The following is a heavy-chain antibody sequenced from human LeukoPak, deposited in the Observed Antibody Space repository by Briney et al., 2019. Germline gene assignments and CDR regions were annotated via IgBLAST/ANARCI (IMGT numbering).Heavy chain of an antibody. Sequence: GESLKISCKGSGYSFTSYWIGWVRQIPGKGLEWMGIIYPGDSDTRYSPSFQGQVTISADKSVSTAYLQWSSLRASDTAMYYCARHVGLRFLLGELSHWGQGTLVTVSS. V-gene: IGHV5-51*01. CDR3: ARHVGLRFLLGELSH. D-gene: IGHD3-16*02. CDR1: GYSFTSYW. J-gene: IGHJ4*02. CDR2: IYPGDSDT.